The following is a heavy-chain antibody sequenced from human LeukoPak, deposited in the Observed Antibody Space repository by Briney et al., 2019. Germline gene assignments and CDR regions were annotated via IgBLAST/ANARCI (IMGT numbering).Heavy chain of an antibody. CDR1: GFNLNSYW. CDR2: INQDGSEK. V-gene: IGHV3-7*05. CDR3: TTFYSRLTDY. D-gene: IGHD2/OR15-2a*01. J-gene: IGHJ4*02. Sequence: GGSLRLSCAASGFNLNSYWVSWVRQAPGKGLEWLANINQDGSEKYYVDSVKGRFTISRDNAKNSLYLQMNSLRAEDTAVYYCTTFYSRLTDYWGQGTLVTVSS.